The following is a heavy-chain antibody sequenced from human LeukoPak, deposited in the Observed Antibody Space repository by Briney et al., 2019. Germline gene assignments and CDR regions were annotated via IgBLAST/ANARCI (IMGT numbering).Heavy chain of an antibody. Sequence: GASVKVSCKASGYTFTSYDINWVRQATGQGLEWMGWMNPNSGNTGYAQKFQGRVTMTRNTSISTAYMELGSLRSEDTAVYYCATNAGYCSSTSCPEYYYYGMDVWGQGTTVTVSS. CDR2: MNPNSGNT. J-gene: IGHJ6*02. D-gene: IGHD2-2*01. V-gene: IGHV1-8*01. CDR3: ATNAGYCSSTSCPEYYYYGMDV. CDR1: GYTFTSYD.